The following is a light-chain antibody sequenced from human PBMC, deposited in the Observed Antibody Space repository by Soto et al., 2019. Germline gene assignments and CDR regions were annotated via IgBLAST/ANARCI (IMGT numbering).Light chain of an antibody. V-gene: IGKV1-5*03. CDR1: QTISSW. CDR3: QQLNSYPPWT. CDR2: KAS. J-gene: IGKJ1*01. Sequence: DIQMTQSPSTLSGSVGGRVTITCPASQTISSWLAWYQQKPGKAPKLLIYKASTLKSGVPSRFSGSGSGTEFTLTISSLQPEDFATYYCQQLNSYPPWTFGQGTKVDI.